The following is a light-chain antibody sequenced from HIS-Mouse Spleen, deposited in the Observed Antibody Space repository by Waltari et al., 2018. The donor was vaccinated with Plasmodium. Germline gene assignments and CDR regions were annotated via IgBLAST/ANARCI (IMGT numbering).Light chain of an antibody. J-gene: IGLJ2*01. Sequence: SALTQPPSASGSPGQSVTISCTGTSSDVGGYNYVSWYQQHPGKAPKLMIYEVSKRPSGVPERFSGSKSGNTSSLTVSGLQAEDEAEYYCSSYAGSNNLVFGGGTKLTVL. CDR1: SSDVGGYNY. CDR3: SSYAGSNNLV. CDR2: EVS. V-gene: IGLV2-8*01.